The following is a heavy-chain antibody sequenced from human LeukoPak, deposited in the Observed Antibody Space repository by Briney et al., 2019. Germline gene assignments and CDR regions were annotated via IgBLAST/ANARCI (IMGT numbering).Heavy chain of an antibody. CDR1: GGSISSSSYY. V-gene: IGHV4-39*01. J-gene: IGHJ5*02. D-gene: IGHD6-13*01. Sequence: SETLSLTCTVSGGSISSSSYYWGWIRQPPGKGLEWIGSIYYSGSTYYNPSLKSRVTISVDTSKSQFSLKLSSVTAADTAVYYCARLAAAGTEGWFDPWGQGTLVTVSS. CDR3: ARLAAAGTEGWFDP. CDR2: IYYSGST.